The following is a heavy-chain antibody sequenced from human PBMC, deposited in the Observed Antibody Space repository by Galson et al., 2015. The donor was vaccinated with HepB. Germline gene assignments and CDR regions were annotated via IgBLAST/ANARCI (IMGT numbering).Heavy chain of an antibody. CDR1: GGSISSSSYY. D-gene: IGHD3-3*01. Sequence: SETLSLTCTVSGGSISSSSYYWGWIRQPPGKGLEWIGSIYYSGSTYYNPSLKSRVTISVDTSKNQFSLKLSSVTAADTAVYYCARGPDYDFWSGYLSANHHFDYWGQGTLVTVSS. CDR2: IYYSGST. J-gene: IGHJ4*02. V-gene: IGHV4-39*01. CDR3: ARGPDYDFWSGYLSANHHFDY.